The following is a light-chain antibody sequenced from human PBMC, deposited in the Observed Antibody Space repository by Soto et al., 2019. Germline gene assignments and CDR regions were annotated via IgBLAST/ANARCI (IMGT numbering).Light chain of an antibody. Sequence: EILLTQSPATLSSSPGERATLSCRASQSVSNSLGWYQQKPGQAPRLLIYHASNRATGIPARFSGSGSGTDFTLTISRLEPEDFAVYYCQQRYNWPFTVGPGTKVDSK. CDR3: QQRYNWPFT. CDR2: HAS. V-gene: IGKV3-11*01. J-gene: IGKJ3*01. CDR1: QSVSNS.